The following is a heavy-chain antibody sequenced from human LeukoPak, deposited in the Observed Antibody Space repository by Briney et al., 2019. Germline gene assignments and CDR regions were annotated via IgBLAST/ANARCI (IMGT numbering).Heavy chain of an antibody. CDR3: ARLAPWYYSMDV. J-gene: IGHJ6*02. CDR1: GGSISSGDYY. V-gene: IGHV4-30-4*01. Sequence: SETLSLTCTVSGGSISSGDYYWSWIRQPPGKGLEWIGYIYYSGSTYYNPSLKSRVTISVDTSKNQFSLKLSSVTAADTAVYYCARLAPWYYSMDVWGQGTTVTVSS. CDR2: IYYSGST. D-gene: IGHD3-10*01.